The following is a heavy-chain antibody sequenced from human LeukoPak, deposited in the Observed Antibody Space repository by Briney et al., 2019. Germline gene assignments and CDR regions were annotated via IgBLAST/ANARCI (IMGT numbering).Heavy chain of an antibody. CDR2: ISWNSGSI. Sequence: SLRLSCAASGFTFDDYAMHWVRQAPGKGLEWVSGISWNSGSIGYADSVKGRFTISRDNAKNTLYLQMNSLRAEDTAVYYCAKAASKIVVVPAAHFDYWGQGTLVTVSS. CDR1: GFTFDDYA. CDR3: AKAASKIVVVPAAHFDY. J-gene: IGHJ4*02. D-gene: IGHD2-2*01. V-gene: IGHV3-9*01.